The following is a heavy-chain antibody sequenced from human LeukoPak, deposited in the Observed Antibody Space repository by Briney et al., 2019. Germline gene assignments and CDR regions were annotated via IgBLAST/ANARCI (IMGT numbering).Heavy chain of an antibody. D-gene: IGHD6-19*01. J-gene: IGHJ4*02. CDR2: IYRSVST. CDR3: ACHSGWSGPSE. Sequence: SETLSLTCTVSAYSISSGYYWGWIRQPPGKGLEWIGSIYRSVSTNYNPSLKSRLTISVDKSKNQFSLKLSSVTAADTAVYYCACHSGWSGPSEWGQGTLVTVSS. CDR1: AYSISSGYY. V-gene: IGHV4-38-2*02.